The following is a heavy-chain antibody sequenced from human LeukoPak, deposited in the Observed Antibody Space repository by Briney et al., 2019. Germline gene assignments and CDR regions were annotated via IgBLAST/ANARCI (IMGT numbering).Heavy chain of an antibody. CDR2: IDPSGGGA. CDR3: ATARRRWARTWFDP. CDR1: GYTFTSYY. Sequence: ASVKVSCKASGYTFTSYYMHWVRQAPGQGLAWMGIIDPSGGGATYAQKFQGRVTMTEDTSTDTAYMELSSLRSEDTAVYYCATARRRWARTWFDPWGQGTLVTVSS. D-gene: IGHD4-23*01. V-gene: IGHV1-46*01. J-gene: IGHJ5*02.